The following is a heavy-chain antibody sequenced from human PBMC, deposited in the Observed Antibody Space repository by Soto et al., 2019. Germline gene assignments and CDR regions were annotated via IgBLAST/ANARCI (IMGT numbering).Heavy chain of an antibody. D-gene: IGHD2-21*01. CDR3: ARVWGYYFDY. CDR1: GGSISSYY. CDR2: IYYSGST. Sequence: SETLFPTRTVSGGSISSYYWSWIRQPPGKGLEWIGYIYYSGSTNYNPSLNSRVTISVDTSKNQFSLKLSSVTAADTAVYYCARVWGYYFDYWGQGTLVTVSS. V-gene: IGHV4-59*01. J-gene: IGHJ4*02.